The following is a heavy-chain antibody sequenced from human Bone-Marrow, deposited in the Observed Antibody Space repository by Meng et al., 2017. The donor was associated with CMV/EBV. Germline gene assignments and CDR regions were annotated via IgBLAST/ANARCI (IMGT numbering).Heavy chain of an antibody. J-gene: IGHJ4*02. D-gene: IGHD1-26*01. Sequence: GGSLRLSCAASGFTFSSYAMSWVRQAPGKGLEWVSAISGSGGSTYYADSVKGRFTISRDNSKNTLYLQMNSLRAEDTAVYYCARDRLVGATSWWYFDYWGQGTLVTVSS. CDR3: ARDRLVGATSWWYFDY. V-gene: IGHV3-23*01. CDR2: ISGSGGST. CDR1: GFTFSSYA.